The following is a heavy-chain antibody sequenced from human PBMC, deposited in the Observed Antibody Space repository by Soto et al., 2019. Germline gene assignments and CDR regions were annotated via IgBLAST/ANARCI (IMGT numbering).Heavy chain of an antibody. CDR2: INPNSGGT. CDR1: GYTFTGYY. D-gene: IGHD3-9*01. CDR3: ARGAPYVLRYFDCFSPVDF. Sequence: ASVKVSCKASGYTFTGYYMHWVRQAPGQGLEWMGWINPNSGGTNYAQKFQGRVTMTRDTSISTAYMELSRLRSDDTAVYYCARGAPYVLRYFDCFSPVDFWGQGTLVTVSS. J-gene: IGHJ4*02. V-gene: IGHV1-2*02.